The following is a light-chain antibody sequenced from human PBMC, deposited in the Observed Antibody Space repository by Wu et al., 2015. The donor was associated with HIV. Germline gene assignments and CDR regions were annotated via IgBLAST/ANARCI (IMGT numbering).Light chain of an antibody. CDR1: QSVSSSY. CDR3: QQYSSSPRYS. Sequence: EIVLTQSPGTLSLSPGERATLSCRASQSVSSSYLAWYQQKPGQAPRLLIYGASSRATGIPDRFSGSGSGTDFTLTISRLEPEDFAVYYCQQYSSSPRYSFGQGTKLE. V-gene: IGKV3-20*01. CDR2: GAS. J-gene: IGKJ2*03.